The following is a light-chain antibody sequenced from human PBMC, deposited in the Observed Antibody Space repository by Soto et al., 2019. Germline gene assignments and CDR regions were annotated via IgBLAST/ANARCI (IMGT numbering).Light chain of an antibody. CDR1: QSVSSY. CDR2: DAS. CDR3: QQYDWLPCT. V-gene: IGKV3-11*01. J-gene: IGKJ1*01. Sequence: EIVLTQSPATLSLYTGERATLSCGASQSVSSYLAWYQQKPGQAPRLLIYDASNRATGIPARFSGSGSGTDFPPTSSLLEAEDFAVYCRQQYDWLPCTFGQGTKVDI.